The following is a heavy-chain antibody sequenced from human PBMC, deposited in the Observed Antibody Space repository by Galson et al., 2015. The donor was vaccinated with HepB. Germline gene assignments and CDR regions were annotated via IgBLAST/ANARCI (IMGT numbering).Heavy chain of an antibody. CDR2: IFYNGST. D-gene: IGHD3-16*01. CDR3: ARGHPYMRM. CDR1: GSTLSNSY. J-gene: IGHJ4*02. V-gene: IGHV4-59*01. Sequence: SETLSLTCTVPGSTLSNSYWSWIRQPPGKGLEWIGYIFYNGSTNYNPSLKSRVTISVDTSKNQFSLNLSSVTAADTAVYYCARGHPYMRMWGQGTLVTVSS.